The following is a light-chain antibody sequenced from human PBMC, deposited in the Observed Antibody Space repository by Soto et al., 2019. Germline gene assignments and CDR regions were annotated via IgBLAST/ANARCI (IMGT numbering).Light chain of an antibody. J-gene: IGLJ1*01. CDR1: SSDVGGYDY. CDR3: SSYIGSSTFV. Sequence: QSALTQPASVSGSPGQSITISCTGTSSDVGGYDYVSWYQQLPGKAPKLLIYDVNNRPSGVSHRFSGSKSGNTASLTISGLQAEDEADYYCSSYIGSSTFVFGTGTKVTVL. V-gene: IGLV2-14*01. CDR2: DVN.